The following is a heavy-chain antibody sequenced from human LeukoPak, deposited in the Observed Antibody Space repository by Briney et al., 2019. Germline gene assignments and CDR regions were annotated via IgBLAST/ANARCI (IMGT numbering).Heavy chain of an antibody. V-gene: IGHV1-58*01. CDR3: ASDPPYTSSSAW. Sequence: SVKVSCKASGSTFTSTAVQWVRQARGQRLEWIGWILVGSGNTNYAQMFQERVTLTWDVSTSTAYMVLSSLRSEDTAIYYCASDPPYTSSSAWWGQGTLVTVSS. CDR1: GSTFTSTA. CDR2: ILVGSGNT. J-gene: IGHJ4*02. D-gene: IGHD2-2*01.